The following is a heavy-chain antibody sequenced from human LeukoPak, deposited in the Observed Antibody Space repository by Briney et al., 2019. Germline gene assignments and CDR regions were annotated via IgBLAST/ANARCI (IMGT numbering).Heavy chain of an antibody. D-gene: IGHD6-13*01. V-gene: IGHV1-69*05. Sequence: ASEKVSCKASGGTFSSYGISWVRQAPGQGLEWMGGIIPIFATASYAQKFQGRVTITTDESTSTAYMELSSLRSDDTALYYCARDRVPFYSSTFKDYYLQHGLDVWGQGTTVTVSS. CDR3: ARDRVPFYSSTFKDYYLQHGLDV. CDR2: IIPIFATA. J-gene: IGHJ6*02. CDR1: GGTFSSYG.